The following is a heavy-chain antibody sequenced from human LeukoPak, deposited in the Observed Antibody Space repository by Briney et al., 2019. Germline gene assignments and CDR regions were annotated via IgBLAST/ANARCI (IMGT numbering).Heavy chain of an antibody. CDR3: ARKDGDL. V-gene: IGHV4-4*07. CDR1: GGSVSNYH. Sequence: SETLSLTCTVSGGSVSNYHWTWIRQPAGKGLEWIGRLYSSGSSNYDPSLKSRLTMSLDTSKNQFSLKLDSVTAADTAVYFCARKDGDLWGQGTLVTVSS. CDR2: LYSSGSS. J-gene: IGHJ4*02.